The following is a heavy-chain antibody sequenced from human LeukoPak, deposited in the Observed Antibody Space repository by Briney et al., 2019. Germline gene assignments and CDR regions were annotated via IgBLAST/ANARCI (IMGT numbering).Heavy chain of an antibody. V-gene: IGHV4-59*08. CDR1: GGSMSSYY. CDR3: ARHVGGGSSTGFDI. J-gene: IGHJ4*01. D-gene: IGHD2-2*01. Sequence: PSETLSLTCTVSGGSMSSYYWSWIRQPPGKGLEWIAYIYYSGSTSYNPSLKSRVTILVDTSNNQFSLKLSSVTAADTAVYYCARHVGGGSSTGFDIWGHGTLVTVSS. CDR2: IYYSGST.